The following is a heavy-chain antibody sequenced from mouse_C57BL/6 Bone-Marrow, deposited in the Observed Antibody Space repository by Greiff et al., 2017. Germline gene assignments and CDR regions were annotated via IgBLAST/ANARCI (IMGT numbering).Heavy chain of an antibody. V-gene: IGHV1-69*01. J-gene: IGHJ3*01. Sequence: QVQLQQPGAELVMPGASVKLSCKASGYTFTSYWMNWVKQRPGQGLEWIGEIDPSDSYTNYNQKFKGKSTLTVDKSSSTAYMQLSSLTSEDSAVYYCARDYYDYDDWFAYWGQGTLVTVSA. CDR1: GYTFTSYW. D-gene: IGHD2-4*01. CDR3: ARDYYDYDDWFAY. CDR2: IDPSDSYT.